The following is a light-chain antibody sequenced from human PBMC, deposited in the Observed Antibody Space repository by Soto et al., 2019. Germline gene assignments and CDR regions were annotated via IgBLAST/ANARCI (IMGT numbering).Light chain of an antibody. CDR1: QSVLYSPNNKNY. Sequence: DIVMTQSPDSLAVSLGERATINCKSSQSVLYSPNNKNYLAWYQQKPGQPPKLLVYWASTRESGVPDRFSGSGSETDFTLTINSLQAEDVAVYYCQQYINAPQKFGQGTKVEIK. V-gene: IGKV4-1*01. CDR3: QQYINAPQK. CDR2: WAS. J-gene: IGKJ1*01.